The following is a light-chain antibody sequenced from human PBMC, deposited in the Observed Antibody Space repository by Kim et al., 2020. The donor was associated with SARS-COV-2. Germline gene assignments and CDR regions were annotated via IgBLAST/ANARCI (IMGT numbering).Light chain of an antibody. CDR2: YDS. V-gene: IGLV3-21*04. J-gene: IGLJ2*01. CDR1: NIGSKS. Sequence: VAVAPGKTARITCGGNNIGSKSVHWYQQKPGQAPVLVIYYDSDRPSGIPERFSGSNSGITATLTISRVEAGDEADYYCQVWDSGVVFGGGTQLTVL. CDR3: QVWDSGVV.